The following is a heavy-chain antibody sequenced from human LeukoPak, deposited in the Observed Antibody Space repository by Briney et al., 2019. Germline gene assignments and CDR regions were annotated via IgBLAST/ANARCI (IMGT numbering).Heavy chain of an antibody. J-gene: IGHJ4*02. CDR2: ISGSGGST. CDR3: ARDTGRNNQWRDFDY. CDR1: GFTFSSYA. D-gene: IGHD6-19*01. Sequence: GGSLRLSCAASGFTFSSYAMSWVRQAPGKGLEWVSAISGSGGSTYYADSVKGRFTISRDNSKNTLYLQMNSLRAEDTAVYYCARDTGRNNQWRDFDYWGQGTLVTVSS. V-gene: IGHV3-23*01.